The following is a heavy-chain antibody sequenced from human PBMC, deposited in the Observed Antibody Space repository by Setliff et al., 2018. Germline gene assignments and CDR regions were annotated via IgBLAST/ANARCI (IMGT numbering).Heavy chain of an antibody. CDR1: GGSISSGSYY. D-gene: IGHD1-1*01. Sequence: PSETLSLTCTVSGGSISSGSYYWSWIRHPAGKGLEWIGRVYTNGGSDYNPFLMSRVSISLDTSKNQFSLKLISVTAADTAVYYCARANKKLDYYYYYYMDVWGKGTTVTVSS. CDR3: ARANKKLDYYYYYYMDV. V-gene: IGHV4-61*02. J-gene: IGHJ6*03. CDR2: VYTNGGS.